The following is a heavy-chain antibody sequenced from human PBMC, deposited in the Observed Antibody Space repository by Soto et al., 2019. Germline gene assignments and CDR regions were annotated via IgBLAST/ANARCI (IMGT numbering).Heavy chain of an antibody. CDR1: GGSISNYY. J-gene: IGHJ4*02. CDR3: PRGGGSFDY. Sequence: QVQLQESGPGLVKPSETLSLTCTVSGGSISNYYWSWIRQPPGKGLEWMGYIYYSVTTNYNPFLKXRXTXSVDTSKTHFSRKLRSVTAADTAVYYCPRGGGSFDYWGQGALVTVSS. D-gene: IGHD3-10*01. CDR2: IYYSVTT. V-gene: IGHV4-59*01.